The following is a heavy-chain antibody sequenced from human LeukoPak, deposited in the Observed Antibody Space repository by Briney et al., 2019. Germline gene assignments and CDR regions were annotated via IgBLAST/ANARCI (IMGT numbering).Heavy chain of an antibody. CDR2: ISGYNGNT. J-gene: IGHJ4*02. D-gene: IGHD2-2*01. CDR3: ARDVGCSSTSCYPSRFDY. CDR1: GYTFTSYG. V-gene: IGHV1-18*01. Sequence: GASVKVSCKASGYTFTSYGISWVRQAPGQGLEWMGWISGYNGNTNYAQKLQGRVTMTTDTSTNTAYMEVRSLRSDDTAVYYCARDVGCSSTSCYPSRFDYWGQGTLVTVSS.